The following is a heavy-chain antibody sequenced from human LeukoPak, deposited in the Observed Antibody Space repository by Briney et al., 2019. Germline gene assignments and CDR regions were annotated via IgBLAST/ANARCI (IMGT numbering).Heavy chain of an antibody. Sequence: KPSETLSLTCIVSGGSISRSDYSWGWIRQPPGKRLEWIGDINRYGLINYNPSLKSRVTMSVDASKNQFSLRLRSVTAADTALYYCAATVTVTGVRPFTEYFQRWGQGTLVTVS. CDR3: AATVTVTGVRPFTEYFQR. J-gene: IGHJ1*01. V-gene: IGHV4-61*05. D-gene: IGHD6-19*01. CDR2: INRYGLI. CDR1: GGSISRSDYS.